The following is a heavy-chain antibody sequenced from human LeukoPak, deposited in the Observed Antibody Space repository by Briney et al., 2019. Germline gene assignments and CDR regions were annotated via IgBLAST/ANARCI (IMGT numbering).Heavy chain of an antibody. V-gene: IGHV3-23*01. CDR2: ISGSGGST. Sequence: PGGSLRLSCAASGFTFSTYAMHWVRQAPGKGLEWVSAISGSGGSTYYADSVKGRFTISRDNSKNTLYLQMNSLRAEDTAVYYCAKAVVVITTTPLDYWGQGTLVTVSS. J-gene: IGHJ4*02. CDR1: GFTFSTYA. CDR3: AKAVVVITTTPLDY. D-gene: IGHD3-22*01.